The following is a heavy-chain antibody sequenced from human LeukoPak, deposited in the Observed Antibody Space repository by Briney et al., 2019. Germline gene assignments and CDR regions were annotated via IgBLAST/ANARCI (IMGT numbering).Heavy chain of an antibody. CDR2: ISAYNGNT. J-gene: IGHJ5*02. D-gene: IGHD3-10*01. CDR3: ARGSGSMVRGVIMGENWFDP. CDR1: GYTFTNYG. V-gene: IGHV1-18*04. Sequence: ASVKVSCKASGYTFTNYGISWVRQAPGQGLEWMGWISAYNGNTNYAQKVQGRVTMTTDTSTSTAYMELRSLRSDDTAVYYCARGSGSMVRGVIMGENWFDPWGQGTLDTVSS.